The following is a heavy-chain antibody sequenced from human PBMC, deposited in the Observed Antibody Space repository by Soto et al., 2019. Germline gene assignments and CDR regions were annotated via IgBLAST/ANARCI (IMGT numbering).Heavy chain of an antibody. CDR3: ARDAGFGELGLVY. V-gene: IGHV4-31*03. CDR2: IYYSGST. J-gene: IGHJ4*02. D-gene: IGHD3-10*01. CDR1: GGSISSGGYY. Sequence: QVQLQESGPGLVKPSQTLSLTCTVSGGSISSGGYYWSWIRQHPGKGLEWIGYIYYSGSTYYNPSLKRRLTISVDSSKNQFSLKLSSVTAADTAVYYCARDAGFGELGLVYWGQGTLFTVSS.